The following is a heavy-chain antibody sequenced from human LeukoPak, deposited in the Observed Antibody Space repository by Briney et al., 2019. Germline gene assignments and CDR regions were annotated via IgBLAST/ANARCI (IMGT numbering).Heavy chain of an antibody. J-gene: IGHJ4*02. Sequence: PSETLSLTCAVYGGSFSGYYWSWIRQPPGKGLEWIGEINHSGSTNYNPSLKSRVTISVDTSKNQFSLKLSSVTAADTAVYYCAGSIAVAGTAFDYWGQGPLVTVSS. CDR1: GGSFSGYY. CDR3: AGSIAVAGTAFDY. V-gene: IGHV4-34*01. CDR2: INHSGST. D-gene: IGHD6-19*01.